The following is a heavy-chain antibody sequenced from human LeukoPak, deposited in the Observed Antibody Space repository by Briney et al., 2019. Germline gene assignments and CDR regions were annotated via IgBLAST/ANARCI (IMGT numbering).Heavy chain of an antibody. J-gene: IGHJ3*02. Sequence: ASVKVSCKASGYTFTRYGMNWVRQAPGQGLEWMGWINPNSGGTNYAQKFQGRVTMTRDTSISTAYMELSRLRSDDTAVYYCARFVYSSSWPAGDAFDIWGQGTMVTVSS. V-gene: IGHV1-2*02. CDR1: GYTFTRYG. CDR3: ARFVYSSSWPAGDAFDI. D-gene: IGHD6-13*01. CDR2: INPNSGGT.